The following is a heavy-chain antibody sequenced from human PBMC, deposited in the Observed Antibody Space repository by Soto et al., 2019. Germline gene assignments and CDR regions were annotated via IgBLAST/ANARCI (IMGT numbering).Heavy chain of an antibody. Sequence: PTLVNPTQTLTLTCTFSGFSLSTSGVGVGWIRQPPGKALEWLALIYWDDDKRYSPSLKSRLTITKDTSKNQVVLTMTNMDPVETATYYCAHSLPDPKSGGYFDYWGQGTLVTVSS. CDR3: AHSLPDPKSGGYFDY. V-gene: IGHV2-5*02. CDR1: GFSLSTSGVG. CDR2: IYWDDDK. J-gene: IGHJ4*02. D-gene: IGHD3-10*01.